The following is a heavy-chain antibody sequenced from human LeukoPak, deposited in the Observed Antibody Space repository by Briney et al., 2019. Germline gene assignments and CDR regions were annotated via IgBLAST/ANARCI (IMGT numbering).Heavy chain of an antibody. CDR3: ARGDCSSTSCYGYYYYYGMDV. J-gene: IGHJ6*02. CDR2: ISSSSSYT. V-gene: IGHV3-11*06. CDR1: GFTFSDYY. D-gene: IGHD2-2*01. Sequence: GGSLRLSCAASGFTFSDYYMSWVRQAPGKGLEWVSYISSSSSYTNYADSVKGRFTISRDNAKNSLYLQMNSLRAEDTAVYYCARGDCSSTSCYGYYYYYGMDVWGQGTTVTVSS.